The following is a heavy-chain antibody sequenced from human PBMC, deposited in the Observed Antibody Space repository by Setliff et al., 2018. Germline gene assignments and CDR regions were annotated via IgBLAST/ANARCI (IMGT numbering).Heavy chain of an antibody. J-gene: IGHJ4*02. CDR3: VLTPSNLFDY. D-gene: IGHD7-27*01. CDR2: IYYSGST. Sequence: TLSLTCTVSGGSIGSGDYYWSWIRQPPGKGLEWIGYIYYSGSTYYNPSLKSRVTMSLDTSKNQFSLKLNSVTAADTAMYYCVLTPSNLFDYWGQGTLVTVSS. V-gene: IGHV4-30-4*08. CDR1: GGSIGSGDYY.